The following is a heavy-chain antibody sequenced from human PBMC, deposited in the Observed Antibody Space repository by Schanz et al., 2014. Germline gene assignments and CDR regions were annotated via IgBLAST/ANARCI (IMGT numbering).Heavy chain of an antibody. CDR1: GFSFSSYA. V-gene: IGHV3-33*08. Sequence: VQLLESGGGLVEPGGSLRLSCAASGFSFSSYAMGWVRQARGKGLEWVAVIWSDGTNEYYADSVKGRFTISRDNSKNTLDLQMNSLRAEDTAVYYCARPALWVGDNGFDPWGQGTLVTVSS. CDR3: ARPALWVGDNGFDP. D-gene: IGHD3-10*01. J-gene: IGHJ5*02. CDR2: IWSDGTNE.